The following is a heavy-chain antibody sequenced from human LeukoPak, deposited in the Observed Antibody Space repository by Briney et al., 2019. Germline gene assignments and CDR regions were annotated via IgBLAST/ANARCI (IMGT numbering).Heavy chain of an antibody. Sequence: SETLSLTCTVSGGSISSYYWSWIRQPAGKGLEWIGRIYTSGSTNYNPSLKSRVTMSVDTSKNQFSLKLSSVTAADTAVYYCARDRDYCDSSGYYYFDYWGQGTLVTVSS. CDR3: ARDRDYCDSSGYYYFDY. CDR2: IYTSGST. J-gene: IGHJ4*02. CDR1: GGSISSYY. V-gene: IGHV4-4*07. D-gene: IGHD3-22*01.